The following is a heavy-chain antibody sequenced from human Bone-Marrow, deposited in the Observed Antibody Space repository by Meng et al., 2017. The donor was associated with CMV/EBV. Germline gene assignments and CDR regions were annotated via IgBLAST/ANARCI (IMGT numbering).Heavy chain of an antibody. D-gene: IGHD2-2*02. J-gene: IGHJ6*02. V-gene: IGHV3-48*04. CDR3: AKMNGQIVVVPAAILREGYYYYGMDV. CDR1: GFTFSSYW. CDR2: ISSSGSTI. Sequence: GGSLRLSCAASGFTFSSYWMHWVRQAPGKGLEWVSYISSSGSTIYYADSVKGRFTISRDNAKNSLYLQMNSLRAEDTAVYYCAKMNGQIVVVPAAILREGYYYYGMDVWGQGTTVTVSS.